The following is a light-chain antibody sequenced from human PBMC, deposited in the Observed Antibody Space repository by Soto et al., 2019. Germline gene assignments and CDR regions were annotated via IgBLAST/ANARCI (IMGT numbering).Light chain of an antibody. V-gene: IGLV4-69*01. CDR1: SGHSSYA. CDR2: LNSDGSH. J-gene: IGLJ2*01. CDR3: QTWGTGTVV. Sequence: QSVLTKSPSASASLGASVKLTCTLSSGHSSYAIAWHQQQPEKGPRYLMKLNSDGSHSKGDGLPDRFSGSSSGAERYLTISSLQSEDEADYYCQTWGTGTVVFGGGTQLTVL.